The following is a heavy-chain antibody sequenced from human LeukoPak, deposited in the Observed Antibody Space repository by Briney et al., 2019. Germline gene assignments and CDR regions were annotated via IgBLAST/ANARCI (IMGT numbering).Heavy chain of an antibody. D-gene: IGHD5-12*01. CDR2: IYYSGST. CDR1: GGSISSGDYY. CDR3: ARADGYNLYYFDY. Sequence: PSETLSLTCTVSGGSISSGDYYWSWIRQPPGTGLEWIGYIYYSGSTYYNPSLKSRVTISVDTSKNQFSLKLSSVTAADTAVYYCARADGYNLYYFDYWGQGTLVTVSS. V-gene: IGHV4-30-4*01. J-gene: IGHJ4*02.